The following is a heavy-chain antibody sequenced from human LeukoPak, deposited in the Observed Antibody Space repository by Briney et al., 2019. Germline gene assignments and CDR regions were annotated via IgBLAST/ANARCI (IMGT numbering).Heavy chain of an antibody. CDR1: GFTFSSYA. CDR2: ISGSGGST. CDR3: AKVLAYSISLDAFDT. J-gene: IGHJ3*02. D-gene: IGHD6-13*01. Sequence: SGGSLRLSCAASGFTFSSYAMSWVRQAPGKGLEWVSAISGSGGSTYYADSVKGRFTISRDNSKNTLYLQMNSLRAEDTAVYYCAKVLAYSISLDAFDTWGQGTMVTVSS. V-gene: IGHV3-23*01.